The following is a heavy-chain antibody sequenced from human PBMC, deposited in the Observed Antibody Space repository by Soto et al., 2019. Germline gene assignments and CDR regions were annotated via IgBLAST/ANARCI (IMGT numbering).Heavy chain of an antibody. J-gene: IGHJ5*02. Sequence: SETLSLTCFVSGYSISSGYYWAWVRQPPGKELEWIGSIYHSGKTYYKPSLRSRVTVSVDTSKNQFSMKLISVTAADTAVYYCARDKRVTMIGGWFDPWGQGTLVTVSS. CDR3: ARDKRVTMIGGWFDP. CDR1: GYSISSGYY. D-gene: IGHD3-22*01. V-gene: IGHV4-38-2*02. CDR2: IYHSGKT.